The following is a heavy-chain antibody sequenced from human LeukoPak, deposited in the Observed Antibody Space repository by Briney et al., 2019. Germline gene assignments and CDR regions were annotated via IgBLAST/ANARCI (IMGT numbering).Heavy chain of an antibody. CDR3: ARGPRDGYKLAVSIDY. CDR2: INHSGGT. D-gene: IGHD5-24*01. V-gene: IGHV4-34*01. J-gene: IGHJ4*02. CDR1: GASFSGYY. Sequence: SETLSLTCAVYGASFSGYYWSWIRQPPGKGVEWLGEINHSGGTNHNPSLKSRVTISVDTSKNQFSLKLSSVTAADTAVYYCARGPRDGYKLAVSIDYWGQGTLVTVSS.